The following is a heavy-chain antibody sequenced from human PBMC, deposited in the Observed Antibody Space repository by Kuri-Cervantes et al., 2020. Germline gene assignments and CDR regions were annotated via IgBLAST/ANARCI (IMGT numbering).Heavy chain of an antibody. Sequence: GESLKISCAASGFTFSSYEMNWVRQAPGKGLEWVSHISSSGSTIFYADSVKGRFTISRDNAKNSLYLQMNSLRAEDTALYHRARDNRGYSSAWFDPWGQGTLVTVSS. CDR2: ISSSGSTI. V-gene: IGHV3-48*03. D-gene: IGHD6-25*01. CDR1: GFTFSSYE. CDR3: ARDNRGYSSAWFDP. J-gene: IGHJ5*02.